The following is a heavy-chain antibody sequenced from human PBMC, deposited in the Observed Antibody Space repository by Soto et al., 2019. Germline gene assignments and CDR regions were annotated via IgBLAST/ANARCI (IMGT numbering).Heavy chain of an antibody. CDR1: GGSISSGDYY. CDR3: ARAQGLAVAGPYGMDV. D-gene: IGHD6-19*01. V-gene: IGHV4-30-4*01. CDR2: IYYSGST. J-gene: IGHJ6*02. Sequence: PSETLSLTCTVSGGSISSGDYYWSWIRQPPGKGLEWIGYIYYSGSTYYNPSLKSRVTISVDTSKNQFSLKLSSVTAADTAVYYCARAQGLAVAGPYGMDVWGQGTTVTVSS.